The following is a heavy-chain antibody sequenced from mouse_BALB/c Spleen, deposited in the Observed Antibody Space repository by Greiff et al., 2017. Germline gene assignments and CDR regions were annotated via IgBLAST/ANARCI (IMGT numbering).Heavy chain of an antibody. D-gene: IGHD1-1*01. Sequence: EVKLMESGGGLVQPGGSRKLSCAASGFTFSSFGMHWVRQAPEKGLEWVAYISSGSSTIYYADTVKGRFTISRDNPKNTLFLQMTSLRSEDTAMYYCARSRSPTVELGDAMDYWGQGTSVTVSS. CDR2: ISSGSSTI. J-gene: IGHJ4*01. V-gene: IGHV5-17*02. CDR3: ARSRSPTVELGDAMDY. CDR1: GFTFSSFG.